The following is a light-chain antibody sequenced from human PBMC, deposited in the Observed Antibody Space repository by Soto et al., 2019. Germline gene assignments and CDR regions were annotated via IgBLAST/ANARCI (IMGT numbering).Light chain of an antibody. Sequence: QSALTQPASVSGSPGQSITISCTGTSSDVGGYNYVSWYQQHPGKAPKLMIYDVSNRPSGVSNRFSGSKSGNTASLTISGLQAEDEADYYCSSYTSSSTPLTLFGTGTKLTVL. CDR2: DVS. J-gene: IGLJ1*01. CDR1: SSDVGGYNY. V-gene: IGLV2-14*01. CDR3: SSYTSSSTPLTL.